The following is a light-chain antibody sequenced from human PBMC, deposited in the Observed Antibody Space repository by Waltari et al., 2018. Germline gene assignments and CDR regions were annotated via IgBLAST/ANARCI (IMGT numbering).Light chain of an antibody. J-gene: IGLJ3*02. CDR2: MNN. CDR1: SSNIGTKY. CDR3: AVWDDSLSGRV. V-gene: IGLV1-47*01. Sequence: QSVLTQPPSASGTPGQRVTISCSGSSSNIGTKYVYWYQQFPRTAPKILIYMNNRRPSGVPDRVSASKSGTSASLAISGLRSEVEADYYCAVWDDSLSGRVFGGGTKLTVL.